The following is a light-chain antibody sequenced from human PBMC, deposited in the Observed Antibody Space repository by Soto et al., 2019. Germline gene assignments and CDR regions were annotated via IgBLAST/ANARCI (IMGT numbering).Light chain of an antibody. J-gene: IGLJ1*01. V-gene: IGLV2-14*01. Sequence: QSALTQPASVSGSPGQSITISCTGSSSDIGGYNHVSWYQQHPGKAPKLMIYEVSNRPSGVSNRFSGSKSGNTASLTISGLQAEDEADYYCSSYTRSSTLYVFGTGTKLTVL. CDR3: SSYTRSSTLYV. CDR1: SSDIGGYNH. CDR2: EVS.